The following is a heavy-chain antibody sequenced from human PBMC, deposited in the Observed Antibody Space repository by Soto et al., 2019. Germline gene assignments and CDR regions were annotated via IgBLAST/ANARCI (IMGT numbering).Heavy chain of an antibody. CDR3: ARGCPTLSLTAPGTLQYQYYFDY. V-gene: IGHV4-34*01. J-gene: IGHJ4*02. CDR1: GGSFSNHY. D-gene: IGHD6-13*01. CDR2: INHTGST. Sequence: QVQLQQWGAGLLKPSETLSLTCAVYGGSFSNHYWNWIRQPPGKGLEWIGEINHTGSTNYNPSLKRRVTRSVDTSTNQFSLKLSSVTAADTAVYYCARGCPTLSLTAPGTLQYQYYFDYWGQGTLVTVSS.